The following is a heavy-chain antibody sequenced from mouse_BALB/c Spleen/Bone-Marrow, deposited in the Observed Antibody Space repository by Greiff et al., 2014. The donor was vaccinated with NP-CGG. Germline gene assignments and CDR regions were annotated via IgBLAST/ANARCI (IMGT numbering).Heavy chain of an antibody. CDR3: ARGDSSGYDYAMDY. D-gene: IGHD3-2*01. V-gene: IGHV3-6*02. Sequence: EVQLQESGPGLVKPSQSLSLTCSVTGYSITSGYYWNWIRQFPGNKLGWMGYISYDGSNNYNPSLKNRISITRDTSKNQFFLKLNSVATEDTATYYCARGDSSGYDYAMDYWGQGTSVTVSS. J-gene: IGHJ4*01. CDR1: GYSITSGYY. CDR2: ISYDGSN.